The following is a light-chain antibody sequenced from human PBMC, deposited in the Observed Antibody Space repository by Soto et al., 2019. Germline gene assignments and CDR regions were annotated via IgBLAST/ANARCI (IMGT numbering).Light chain of an antibody. J-gene: IGKJ1*01. Sequence: DIQMTQSPSSLSASVGDRVTITCRASQTFSNYLNWYQQKPGKAPKLLIYAASSLQSGVPSRFSGSGFGTDFTLTISSLQPEDFATYYCQQSYSTPQTFGQGTKVDIK. CDR1: QTFSNY. V-gene: IGKV1-39*01. CDR3: QQSYSTPQT. CDR2: AAS.